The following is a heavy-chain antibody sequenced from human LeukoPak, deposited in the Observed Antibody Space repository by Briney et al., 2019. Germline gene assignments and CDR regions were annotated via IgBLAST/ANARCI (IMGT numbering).Heavy chain of an antibody. CDR2: ISYDGSNK. CDR3: AKDKPSSWYVGIFDY. V-gene: IGHV3-30*18. D-gene: IGHD6-13*01. CDR1: GFTFSSYG. Sequence: PGRSLRLSCAASGFTFSSYGMHWVRQAPGKGLEWVAVISYDGSNKYYADSVKGRFTISRDNSKNTLYLQMNSLRAEDTAVYYCAKDKPSSWYVGIFDYWGQGTLVTVSS. J-gene: IGHJ4*02.